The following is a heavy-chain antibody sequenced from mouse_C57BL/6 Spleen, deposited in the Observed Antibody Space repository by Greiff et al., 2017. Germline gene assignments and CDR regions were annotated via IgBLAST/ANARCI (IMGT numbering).Heavy chain of an antibody. J-gene: IGHJ4*01. V-gene: IGHV10-1*01. D-gene: IGHD1-1*01. Sequence: EVKLMESGGGLVQPKGSLKLSCAASGFSFNTYAMNWVRQAPGKGLEWVARIRSKSNNYATYYADSVKDRFTISRDDSESMLYLQMNNLKTEDTAMYYCVRSYYGSSYVLYAMDYWGQGTSVTVSS. CDR3: VRSYYGSSYVLYAMDY. CDR2: IRSKSNNYAT. CDR1: GFSFNTYA.